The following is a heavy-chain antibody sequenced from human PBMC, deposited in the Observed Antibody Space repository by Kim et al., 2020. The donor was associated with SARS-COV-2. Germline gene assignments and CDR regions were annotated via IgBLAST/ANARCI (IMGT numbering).Heavy chain of an antibody. Sequence: GGSLRLSCAASGFTFCSYAMNWVRQAPGKGLEWVAVISYDGSNKYYADSVKGRFTISRDNSKNTLYLQMNSLRAEDTAVYYCARSGEGGYWAWFDPWGQGTLVTVSS. J-gene: IGHJ5*02. CDR2: ISYDGSNK. D-gene: IGHD3-22*01. V-gene: IGHV3-30-3*01. CDR1: GFTFCSYA. CDR3: ARSGEGGYWAWFDP.